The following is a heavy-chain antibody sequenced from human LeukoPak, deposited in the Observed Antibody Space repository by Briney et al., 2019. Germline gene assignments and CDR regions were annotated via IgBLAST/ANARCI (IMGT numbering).Heavy chain of an antibody. V-gene: IGHV3-30-3*01. D-gene: IGHD3-3*01. Sequence: GGSLRLSCAASGFTFSSYAMHWVRQAPGKGLEWVAVISYDGSNKYYADSVKGRFTISRDNAKNSLYLQMNSLRAEDTAVYYCARGPTLLDYWGQGTLVTVSS. CDR2: ISYDGSNK. CDR3: ARGPTLLDY. CDR1: GFTFSSYA. J-gene: IGHJ4*02.